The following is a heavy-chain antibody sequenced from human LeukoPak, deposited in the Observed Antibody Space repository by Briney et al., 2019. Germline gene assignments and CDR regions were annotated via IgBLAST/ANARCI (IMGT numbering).Heavy chain of an antibody. J-gene: IGHJ4*02. CDR1: GFTFSSYS. V-gene: IGHV3-48*01. CDR2: ISSSSSTI. CDR3: ATREQYQLLDFDY. D-gene: IGHD2-2*01. Sequence: PGGSLRLSCAASGFTFSSYSMSWVRQAPGKGLEWVSYISSSSSTIYYADSVKGQFTISRDNAKNSLYLQMNSLRAEDTAVYYCATREQYQLLDFDYWGQGTLVTVSS.